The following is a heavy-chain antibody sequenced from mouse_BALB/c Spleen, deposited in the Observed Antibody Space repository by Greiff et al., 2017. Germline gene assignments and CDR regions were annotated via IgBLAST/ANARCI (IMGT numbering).Heavy chain of an antibody. CDR1: GYTFTSYV. D-gene: IGHD3-2*01. V-gene: IGHV1-14*01. J-gene: IGHJ3*01. CDR2: INPYNDGT. CDR3: ARETARAPFAY. Sequence: VQLQQSGPELVKPGASVKMSCKASGYTFTSYVMHWVKQKPGQGLEWIGYINPYNDGTKYNEKFKGKATLTSDKSSSTAYMELSSLTSEDSAVYYCARETARAPFAYWGQGTLVTVSA.